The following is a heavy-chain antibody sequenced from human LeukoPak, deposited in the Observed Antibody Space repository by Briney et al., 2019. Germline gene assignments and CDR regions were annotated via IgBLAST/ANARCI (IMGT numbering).Heavy chain of an antibody. D-gene: IGHD6-6*01. J-gene: IGHJ6*03. V-gene: IGHV7-4-1*02. CDR1: GYTFTSYA. CDR3: ARVGEYSSSSGANYYYYYYYMDV. Sequence: GASVKVSCKASGYTFTSYAMNWVRQAPGQGHEWMGWINTNTGNPTYAQGFTGRFVFSLDTSVSTAYLQISSLKAEDTAVYYCARVGEYSSSSGANYYYYYYYMDVWGKGTTVTVSS. CDR2: INTNTGNP.